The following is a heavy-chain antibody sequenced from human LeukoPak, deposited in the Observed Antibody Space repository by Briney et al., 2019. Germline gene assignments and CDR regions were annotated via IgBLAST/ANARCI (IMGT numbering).Heavy chain of an antibody. D-gene: IGHD1-26*01. Sequence: ASVKVSCKASGYTFTGYYMHWVRQAPGQGLEWMGWINPDSGGTNYAQKFQGRVTMTRDTSISKAYMELSRLRSDDTAVYYCARDDSGSSIHFDYWGQGTLVTVSS. V-gene: IGHV1-2*02. CDR3: ARDDSGSSIHFDY. CDR1: GYTFTGYY. CDR2: INPDSGGT. J-gene: IGHJ4*02.